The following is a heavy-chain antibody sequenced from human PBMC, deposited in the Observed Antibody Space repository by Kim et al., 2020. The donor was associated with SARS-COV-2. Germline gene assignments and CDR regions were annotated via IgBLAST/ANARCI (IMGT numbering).Heavy chain of an antibody. CDR2: IYYSGST. V-gene: IGHV4-39*01. Sequence: SETLSLTCTVSGGSISSSSYYWGWIRQPPGKGLEWIGSIYYSGSTYYNPSLKSRVTISVDTSKNQFSLKLSSVTAADTAVYYCARHMGSSGWLGGIDYWGQGTLVTVSS. CDR3: ARHMGSSGWLGGIDY. D-gene: IGHD6-19*01. J-gene: IGHJ4*02. CDR1: GGSISSSSYY.